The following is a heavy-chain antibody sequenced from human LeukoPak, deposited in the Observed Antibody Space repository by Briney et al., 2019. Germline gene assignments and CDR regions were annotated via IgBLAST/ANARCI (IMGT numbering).Heavy chain of an antibody. CDR3: ARGVYSSSSPQVPDY. CDR2: IGPSGANT. J-gene: IGHJ4*02. D-gene: IGHD6-6*01. CDR1: GFSFNIHG. Sequence: GGTLKLSCAASGFSFNIHGMNWVRQAPGKGLEWVSGIGPSGANTYCADSVRGRFTISRDNAKNSVSLQMRSLRAEDTAVYYCARGVYSSSSPQVPDYWGQGTLVTVSS. V-gene: IGHV3-23*01.